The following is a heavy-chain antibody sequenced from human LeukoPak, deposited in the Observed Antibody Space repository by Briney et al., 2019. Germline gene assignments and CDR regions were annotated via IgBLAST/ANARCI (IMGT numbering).Heavy chain of an antibody. CDR1: GFTFSSYS. D-gene: IGHD1-7*01. CDR3: ARGPNWNYFVRYYFDY. J-gene: IGHJ4*02. V-gene: IGHV3-21*01. Sequence: GGSLGLSCAGSGFTFSSYSMNWVRQAPGKGLEWVSSISSSSSYIYYADSVKGRFTISRDNARNSLYLQMNSLRAEDTAVYYCARGPNWNYFVRYYFDYWGQGTLVTVSS. CDR2: ISSSSSYI.